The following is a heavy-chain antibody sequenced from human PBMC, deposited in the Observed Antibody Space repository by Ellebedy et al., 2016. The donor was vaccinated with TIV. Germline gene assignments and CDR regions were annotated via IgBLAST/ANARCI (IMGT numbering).Heavy chain of an antibody. CDR2: ISYDGSNK. V-gene: IGHV3-30*18. CDR1: GFTFSSYG. Sequence: GESLKISCAASGFTFSSYGMHWVRQAPGKGLEWVAVISYDGSNKYYADSVKGRFTISRDNSKNTLYLQMNSLRAEDTAVYYCAKDIGVRAVAGTQDDAFDIWGQGTMVTVSS. J-gene: IGHJ3*02. CDR3: AKDIGVRAVAGTQDDAFDI. D-gene: IGHD6-19*01.